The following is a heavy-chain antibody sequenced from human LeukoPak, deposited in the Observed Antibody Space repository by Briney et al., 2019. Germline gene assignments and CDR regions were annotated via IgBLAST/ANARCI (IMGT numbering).Heavy chain of an antibody. J-gene: IGHJ3*02. CDR1: GFTFSTYT. CDR3: ARDCGGGSCYGPYDAFDI. V-gene: IGHV3-48*04. CDR2: ISSSGSTI. Sequence: GGSLRLSCTASGFTFSTYTMNWVRQAPGKGLEWVSYISSSGSTIYYADSVKGRFTISRDNAKNSLYLQMNSLRAEDTAVYYCARDCGGGSCYGPYDAFDIWGQGTMVTVSS. D-gene: IGHD2-15*01.